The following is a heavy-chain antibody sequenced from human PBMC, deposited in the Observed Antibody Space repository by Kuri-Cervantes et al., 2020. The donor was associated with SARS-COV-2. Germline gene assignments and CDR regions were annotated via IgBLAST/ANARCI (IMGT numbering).Heavy chain of an antibody. CDR2: VDWEDDK. J-gene: IGHJ4*02. V-gene: IGHV2-70*01. CDR3: VRMGHLKTIDY. CDR1: GFSLNTSEMC. Sequence: SGPTLVKPTQTLTLTCTFSGFSLNTSEMCVTWIRQPPGKALEWLALVDWEDDKYYSTSLKSRLTISKDTSKNQVVLTMTNMDPADTGTYFCVRMGHLKTIDYWGQGTLVTVSS.